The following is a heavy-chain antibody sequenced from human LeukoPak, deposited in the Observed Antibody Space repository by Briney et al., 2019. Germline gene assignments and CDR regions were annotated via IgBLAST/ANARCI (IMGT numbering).Heavy chain of an antibody. J-gene: IGHJ3*02. CDR1: GGSISSSSYY. Sequence: PSETLSLTCTVSGGSISSSSYYWGWIRQPPGKGLEWIGSIYYSGSTYYNPSLKSRVTISVDTSKNQFSLKLSSVTAADTAVYYCAIAWGYDSSGYYAPNAFDIWGQGTMVTVSS. V-gene: IGHV4-39*07. D-gene: IGHD3-22*01. CDR3: AIAWGYDSSGYYAPNAFDI. CDR2: IYYSGST.